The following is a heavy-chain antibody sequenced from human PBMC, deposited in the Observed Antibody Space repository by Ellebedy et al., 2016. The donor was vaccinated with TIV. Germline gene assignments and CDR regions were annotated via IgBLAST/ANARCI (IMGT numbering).Heavy chain of an antibody. CDR2: IRSKAYGGTT. CDR3: SGGETPRGYYSYFTYMDV. CDR1: GFTFGDYT. V-gene: IGHV3-49*03. Sequence: GGSLRLSXAASGFTFGDYTMSWFRQAPGKGPEWVSFIRSKAYGGTTEYAASLKGRFTISRDDSKSIAYLQMNSLKTEDTAVYYCSGGETPRGYYSYFTYMDVWGKGTTVTVSS. J-gene: IGHJ6*03.